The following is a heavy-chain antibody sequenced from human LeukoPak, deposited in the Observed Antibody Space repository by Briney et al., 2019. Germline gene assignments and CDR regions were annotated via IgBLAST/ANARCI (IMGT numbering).Heavy chain of an antibody. CDR1: GFTFSSYE. CDR2: ISSSGSTI. Sequence: GGSLRLSCAASGFTFSSYEMNWVRQAPGKGLEWVSYISSSGSTIYYADSVKGRFTISRDNAKNSLYLQMNSLRAEDTAVCYCARDTPFPKHAFDIWGQGTMVTVSS. D-gene: IGHD3-16*01. J-gene: IGHJ3*02. CDR3: ARDTPFPKHAFDI. V-gene: IGHV3-48*03.